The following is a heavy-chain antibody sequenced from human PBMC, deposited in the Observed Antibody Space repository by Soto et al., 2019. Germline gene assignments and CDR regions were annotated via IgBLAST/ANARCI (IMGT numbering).Heavy chain of an antibody. CDR1: GFTFSSYG. J-gene: IGHJ4*02. CDR2: IDSSSRSI. Sequence: EVQLVESGGGLAQPGGSLRLSCAASGFTFSSYGMNWVRQAPGKGLEWVSYIDSSSRSIYYSDSVKGRFSISRDNAESSLFLQMNSLRDEDTAVYYCARDPYTSTLVTIMDYWGQGILVTVSS. V-gene: IGHV3-48*02. D-gene: IGHD2-21*02. CDR3: ARDPYTSTLVTIMDY.